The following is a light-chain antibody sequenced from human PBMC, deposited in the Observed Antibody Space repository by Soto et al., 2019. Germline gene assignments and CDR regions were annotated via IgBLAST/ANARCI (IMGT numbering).Light chain of an antibody. CDR1: SSDLGAYNF. CDR3: TSYTTRRTYV. Sequence: QAVLTQPASVSGSPGQSITMSCTGTSSDLGAYNFVPWYQQYPGEAPKLIIYEVSNRPSGVSTRFSGSKSGNTASLTVSGLQTEDDADYHCTSYTTRRTYVFGTGTKVTVL. J-gene: IGLJ1*01. V-gene: IGLV2-14*01. CDR2: EVS.